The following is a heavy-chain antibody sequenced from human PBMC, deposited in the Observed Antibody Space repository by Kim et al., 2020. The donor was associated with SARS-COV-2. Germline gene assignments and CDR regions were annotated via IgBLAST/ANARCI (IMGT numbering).Heavy chain of an antibody. D-gene: IGHD5-18*01. J-gene: IGHJ4*02. CDR3: ARDERYSYGVYYFDY. V-gene: IGHV3-7*03. CDR2: IKQDGSEK. Sequence: GGSLRLSCAASGFTFSSYWMSWVRQAPGKGLEWVANIKQDGSEKYYVDSVKGRFTISRDNAKNSLYLQMNSLRAEDTAVYYCARDERYSYGVYYFDYWGQGTLVTVSS. CDR1: GFTFSSYW.